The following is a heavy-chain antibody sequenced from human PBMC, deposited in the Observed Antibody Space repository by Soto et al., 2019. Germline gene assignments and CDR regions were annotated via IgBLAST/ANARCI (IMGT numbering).Heavy chain of an antibody. CDR2: ISMDSETI. CDR3: ARLYYDYV. D-gene: IGHD3-3*01. J-gene: IGHJ6*02. V-gene: IGHV3-48*02. CDR1: GFTFSTYS. Sequence: GGSLRLSCKASGFTFSTYSMNWVRQAPGKGLEWISYISMDSETIQYADSVKGRFTISRDDATNSLFLQMNSLRDEDTAIYYCARLYYDYVWGQGTKVTVSS.